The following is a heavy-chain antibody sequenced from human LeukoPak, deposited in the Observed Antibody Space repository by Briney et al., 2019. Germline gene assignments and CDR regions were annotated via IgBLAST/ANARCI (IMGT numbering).Heavy chain of an antibody. CDR1: GFTFSSYA. CDR2: ISGSGGIT. D-gene: IGHD2-2*01. Sequence: GGSLRLSCAASGFTFSSYAMSWVRQAPGKGLEWVSAISGSGGITYYADSVKGRFTISRDNPKNTLYLQMNSLRAEDTAVYYCAKNYCSSTSCQRFLAFDYWGQGTLVTVSS. J-gene: IGHJ4*02. V-gene: IGHV3-23*01. CDR3: AKNYCSSTSCQRFLAFDY.